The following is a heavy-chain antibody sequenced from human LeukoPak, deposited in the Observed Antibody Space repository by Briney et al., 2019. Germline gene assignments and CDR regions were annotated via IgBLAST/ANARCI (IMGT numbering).Heavy chain of an antibody. CDR3: ARDGYRVTGYYYYMDV. V-gene: IGHV4-4*08. CDR2: VYTNGGT. J-gene: IGHJ6*03. Sequence: PSETLSLTCTVSGGSISSYYWSWIRQPPGKGLEWIGRVYTNGGTNYNPSLESRVTITVDTSKTQFSLRLSSVIAADTAVYYCARDGYRVTGYYYYMDVWGKGTTVTVSS. CDR1: GGSISSYY. D-gene: IGHD5-12*01.